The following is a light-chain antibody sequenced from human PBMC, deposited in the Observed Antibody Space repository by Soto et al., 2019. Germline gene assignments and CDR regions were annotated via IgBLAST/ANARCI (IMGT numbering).Light chain of an antibody. CDR1: QSVGSD. Sequence: EIVMTKSPATLSVSPGERATLSCRASQSVGSDLAWYQQKPGQAPRLLIYGASNRAAGIPARFSGSGSGTDFTLTISSLEPEDFAIYYCQQRSKWPITFGQGTRLEIK. CDR3: QQRSKWPIT. V-gene: IGKV3-11*01. CDR2: GAS. J-gene: IGKJ5*01.